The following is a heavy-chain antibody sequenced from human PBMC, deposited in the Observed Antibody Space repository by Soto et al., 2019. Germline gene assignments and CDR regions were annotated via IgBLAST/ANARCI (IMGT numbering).Heavy chain of an antibody. CDR3: AKPTAASRHTYYYYYMDV. D-gene: IGHD6-13*01. Sequence: HGGSLRLSCAASGFPFDDYALHWVRQAPGKGLEWVSGISWNSGSIGYADSVMGRFTISRDNAKNSLYLQMNSLRAEDTALYYCAKPTAASRHTYYYYYMDVWGKGTTVTVSS. V-gene: IGHV3-9*01. CDR2: ISWNSGSI. CDR1: GFPFDDYA. J-gene: IGHJ6*03.